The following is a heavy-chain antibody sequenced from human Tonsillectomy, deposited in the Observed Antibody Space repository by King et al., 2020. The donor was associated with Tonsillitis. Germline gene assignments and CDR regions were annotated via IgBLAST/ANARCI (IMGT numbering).Heavy chain of an antibody. CDR1: GVIFSTYD. CDR3: ARDVATTARVGGMDV. Sequence: VQLVESGGGLVKPGGSLRLSCAASGVIFSTYDMNWVRQAPGKALEWVSYINRGSTHMYYADSVKGRFTISRDNANNLLFLQMDSLRAEDMAVYYCARDVATTARVGGMDVWGQGTTVTVSS. J-gene: IGHJ6*02. V-gene: IGHV3-21*01. CDR2: INRGSTHM. D-gene: IGHD1-1*01.